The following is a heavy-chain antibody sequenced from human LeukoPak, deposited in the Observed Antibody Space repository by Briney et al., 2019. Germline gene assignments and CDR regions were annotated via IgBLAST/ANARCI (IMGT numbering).Heavy chain of an antibody. CDR2: IYYSGST. CDR3: AGPYYYDSTAYYQPFDY. CDR1: GGSISSSYYY. D-gene: IGHD3-22*01. V-gene: IGHV4-39*01. J-gene: IGHJ4*02. Sequence: SETLSLTCTVSGGSISSSYYYWGGIRQPPERGLEWIGSIYYSGSTYYNPSLQSRVTISVDTSENQFSLKLSSVTAADTAVYFCAGPYYYDSTAYYQPFDYWGQGTLVTVSS.